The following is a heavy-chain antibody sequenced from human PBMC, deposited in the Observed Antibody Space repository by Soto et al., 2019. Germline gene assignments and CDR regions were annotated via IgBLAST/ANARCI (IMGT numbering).Heavy chain of an antibody. CDR1: GFTFSSYG. D-gene: IGHD2-21*02. V-gene: IGHV3-30*03. CDR2: ISYDGSNK. CDR3: GGVTATYYYYGMDV. J-gene: IGHJ6*02. Sequence: QVQLVESGGGVVQPGRSLRLSCAASGFTFSSYGMHWVRQAPGKGLEWVAAISYDGSNKYYADSVKGRFTISRDNSKNALYLQMNSLRAEDTAVYYCGGVTATYYYYGMDVWGQGTTVTVSS.